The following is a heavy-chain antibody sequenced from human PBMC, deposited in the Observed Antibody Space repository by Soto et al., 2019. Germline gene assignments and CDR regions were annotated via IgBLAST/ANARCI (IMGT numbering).Heavy chain of an antibody. CDR1: GDTFTSYY. D-gene: IGHD2-15*01. V-gene: IGHV1-46*01. CDR3: ARVYCSGGGCYGIDY. Sequence: QVQLVQSGAEVKKPGASVKISCKASGDTFTSYYMHWGRQAPGQGLVWMGIINTSGDTRYAQKFQGRVTMTRDTSTSTVYMELSRLRSEDTAVYYCARVYCSGGGCYGIDYWGQGTLVTVSS. CDR2: INTSGDT. J-gene: IGHJ4*02.